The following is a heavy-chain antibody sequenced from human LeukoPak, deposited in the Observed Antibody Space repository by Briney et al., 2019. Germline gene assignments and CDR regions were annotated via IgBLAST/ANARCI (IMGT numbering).Heavy chain of an antibody. V-gene: IGHV3-30-3*01. CDR3: AREGPVAGNFDY. CDR2: ISYHGSNK. Sequence: GGSLRLSCAASGFTFITRAMHWVRQAPGKGLEWVAVISYHGSNKDYADSVKGRFTISRDNSKNTLYLEMNSLRAEDTAVYYCAREGPVAGNFDYWGQGTLVTVSS. CDR1: GFTFITRA. J-gene: IGHJ4*02. D-gene: IGHD6-19*01.